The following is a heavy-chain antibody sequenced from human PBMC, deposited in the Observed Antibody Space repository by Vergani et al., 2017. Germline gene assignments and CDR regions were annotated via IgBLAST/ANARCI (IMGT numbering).Heavy chain of an antibody. CDR3: AKANPRNSGYDYLFCYHARDV. D-gene: IGHD5-12*01. J-gene: IGHJ6*02. V-gene: IGHV3-23*01. CDR1: GFTFNHYA. CDR2: ISGSGGST. Sequence: EVQLLESGGDLVQPGGSLRLSCAASGFTFNHYAMNWVRQAPGKGLEWVSGISGSGGSTYYAGSVKGRFTISRDSSKNTLYLQMNSLSAGDTAAYYCAKANPRNSGYDYLFCYHARDVCGQGTTVTVSS.